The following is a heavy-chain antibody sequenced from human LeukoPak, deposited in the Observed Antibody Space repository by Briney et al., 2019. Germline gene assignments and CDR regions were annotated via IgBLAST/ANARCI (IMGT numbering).Heavy chain of an antibody. D-gene: IGHD3-10*01. CDR2: ISAYNGNT. J-gene: IGHJ3*02. CDR1: GYTFTSYG. V-gene: IGHV1-18*01. CDR3: ARDLRWFGELLLPTNDAFDI. Sequence: GASVKVSCKASGYTFTSYGISWGRRAPGQGLECMGWISAYNGNTNYAQKLQGGVTMTPDTSTSTAYMELRSLRSDDTAVYYCARDLRWFGELLLPTNDAFDIWGQGTMVTVSS.